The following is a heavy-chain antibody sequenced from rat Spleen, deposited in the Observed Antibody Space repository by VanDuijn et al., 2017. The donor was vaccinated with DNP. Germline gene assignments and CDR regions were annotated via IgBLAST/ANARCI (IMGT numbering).Heavy chain of an antibody. V-gene: IGHV3-3*01. J-gene: IGHJ2*01. CDR3: AKAGGYSPWYFDY. CDR2: INSAGSI. D-gene: IGHD1-11*01. CDR1: DYSITSCCR. Sequence: VQLQESGPGLVEPSQSLSLTCSVTDYSITSCCRWTWIRKFPGRKLEWMGYINSAGSIEYNPSLKSRISITRDTSKNQFFLHVNSVTAEDTATYYCAKAGGYSPWYFDYWGQGVMVTVSS.